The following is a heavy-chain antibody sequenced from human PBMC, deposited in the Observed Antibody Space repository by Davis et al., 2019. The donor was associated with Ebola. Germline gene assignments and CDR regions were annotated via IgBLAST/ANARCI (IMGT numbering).Heavy chain of an antibody. V-gene: IGHV3-53*01. CDR2: LYRDGRT. Sequence: GESLKISCAASGLIVSDNYMSWVRQAPGKGLEWVSVLYRDGRTYYADSVKGRFTISRDNSKNVLYLQLNTLRAEDTAIYYCAKELVSGSSYYVDYWCQGTLVTVSS. J-gene: IGHJ4*02. D-gene: IGHD3-10*01. CDR1: GLIVSDNY. CDR3: AKELVSGSSYYVDY.